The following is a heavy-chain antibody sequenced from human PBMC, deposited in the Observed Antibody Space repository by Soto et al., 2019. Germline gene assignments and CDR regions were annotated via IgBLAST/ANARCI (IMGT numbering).Heavy chain of an antibody. V-gene: IGHV2-5*02. J-gene: IGHJ4*02. CDR2: FHGEEDK. D-gene: IGHD5-12*01. Sequence: QITLTESGPTLVKPTQTITVTCTFSGFTISTRGVALGSIRQLPGKALEWLALFHGEEDKWYRPSLKSRLTITEDTSKNQVVLTMTTMDTVDPATYYCANRLSSYAYSVDYWGQGTLVTVAS. CDR3: ANRLSSYAYSVDY. CDR1: GFTISTRGVA.